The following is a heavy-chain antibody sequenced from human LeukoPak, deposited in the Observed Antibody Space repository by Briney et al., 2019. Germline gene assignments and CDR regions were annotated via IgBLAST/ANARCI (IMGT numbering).Heavy chain of an antibody. CDR1: GGSISSSSYY. V-gene: IGHV4-39*01. Sequence: SETLSLTCTVSGGSISSSSYYWGWIRQPPGKGLEWIGSIYYSGSTYYNPSLKSRVTISVDTSKNQFSLKLSSVTAADTAVYYCAIPVGAYDAFDIWGQGTMVTVS. J-gene: IGHJ3*02. D-gene: IGHD1-26*01. CDR2: IYYSGST. CDR3: AIPVGAYDAFDI.